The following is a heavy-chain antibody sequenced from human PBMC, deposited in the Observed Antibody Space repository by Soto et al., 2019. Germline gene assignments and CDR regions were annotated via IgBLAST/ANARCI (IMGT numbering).Heavy chain of an antibody. Sequence: QERLQESGPGLVKPSETLSLTCSVSGGSINGYYWNWIRQPPGKGLEWLRNVYFSGSHHYNPSLEARLTISVDTSKKQISLKLRSVTAADTAVYYCARQEAVPGTPFDSWGQGTLVSVSS. J-gene: IGHJ4*02. CDR3: ARQEAVPGTPFDS. V-gene: IGHV4-59*01. CDR2: VYFSGSH. D-gene: IGHD6-19*01. CDR1: GGSINGYY.